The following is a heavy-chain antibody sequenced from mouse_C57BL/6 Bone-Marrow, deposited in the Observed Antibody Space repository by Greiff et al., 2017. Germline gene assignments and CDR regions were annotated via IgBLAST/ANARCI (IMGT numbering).Heavy chain of an antibody. J-gene: IGHJ3*01. Sequence: EVQLQQSGPELVKPGASVKISCKASGYTFTDYYMNWVKQSHGKSLEWIGDINPNNGGTSYNQKFKGKATLTVDKSSSTAYMELRSLTSEDSAVXYCARKGGSYSGSSFWCAYSGEGSLGTVSA. CDR1: GYTFTDYY. CDR2: INPNNGGT. CDR3: ARKGGSYSGSSFWCAY. V-gene: IGHV1-26*01. D-gene: IGHD1-1*01.